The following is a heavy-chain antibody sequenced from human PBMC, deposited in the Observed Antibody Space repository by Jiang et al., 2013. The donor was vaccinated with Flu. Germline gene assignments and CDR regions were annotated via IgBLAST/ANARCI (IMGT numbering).Heavy chain of an antibody. Sequence: NSGNTGYAQKFQGRVTMTRNTSISTAYMELSSLRSEDTAVYYCALTEYSSSELNYYYGMDVWGQGTTVTVSS. J-gene: IGHJ6*02. CDR3: ALTEYSSSELNYYYGMDV. CDR2: NSGNT. D-gene: IGHD6-6*01. V-gene: IGHV1-8*01.